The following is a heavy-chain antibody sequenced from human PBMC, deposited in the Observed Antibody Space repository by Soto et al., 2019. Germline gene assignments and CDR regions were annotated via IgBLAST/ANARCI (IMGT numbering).Heavy chain of an antibody. CDR1: GLPFSSYV. D-gene: IGHD4-4*01. CDR2: ISGGGSNT. J-gene: IGHJ4*02. V-gene: IGHV3-23*01. CDR3: AKDSNKYSSSLRGRYFDY. Sequence: GGSLRLSCAASGLPFSSYVMSWVRQAPGRGLEWVSGISGGGSNTFYADSVKGRFTISRDNSKNTLLLQMNSLGAEDTAVYYCAKDSNKYSSSLRGRYFDYWGQGIGVTVSS.